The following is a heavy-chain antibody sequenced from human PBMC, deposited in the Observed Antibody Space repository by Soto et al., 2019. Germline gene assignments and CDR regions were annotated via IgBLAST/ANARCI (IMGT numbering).Heavy chain of an antibody. CDR1: GFTFSSYS. CDR3: ARESAGRGIAAAVAPKRFLDY. Sequence: EVQLVESGGGLVQPGGSLRLSCAASGFTFSSYSMNWVRQAPGKGLEWVSYISSSSSTIYYADSVKGRFTTSRDNAKNSLYLQMNCMRDEDTAAYNCARESAGRGIAAAVAPKRFLDYWGQGTLVTVSS. J-gene: IGHJ4*02. D-gene: IGHD6-13*01. V-gene: IGHV3-48*02. CDR2: ISSSSSTI.